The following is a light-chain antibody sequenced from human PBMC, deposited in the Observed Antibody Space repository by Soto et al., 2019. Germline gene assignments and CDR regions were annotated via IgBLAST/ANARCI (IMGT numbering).Light chain of an antibody. J-gene: IGKJ4*01. V-gene: IGKV3-20*01. CDR1: QSFSSSN. CDR2: SAS. Sequence: EVVLTQSPGTLSLSPGERATLSCRASQSFSSSNLAWYQHKPGQPPKLIVYSASRRATGIPDRFSGSGSGTDFTLTISRLEPEDFAXYXXQRYGGSPPVTFGGGTKVDIK. CDR3: QRYGGSPPVT.